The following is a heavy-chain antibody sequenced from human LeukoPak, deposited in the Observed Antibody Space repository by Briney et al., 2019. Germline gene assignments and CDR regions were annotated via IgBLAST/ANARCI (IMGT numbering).Heavy chain of an antibody. CDR2: IYSSGSA. CDR3: ATDIVGASSDVFDV. CDR1: GGSIRSFF. V-gene: IGHV4-4*07. Sequence: PSETLSLTCTVSGGSIRSFFWSWIRQPAGKGLEWLGRIYSSGSAHYNPSLKGRMSLSLDTSKSQVSLSLTSVTAADTAVYFCATDIVGASSDVFDVWAEGQLSPSLQ. D-gene: IGHD4/OR15-4a*01. J-gene: IGHJ3*01.